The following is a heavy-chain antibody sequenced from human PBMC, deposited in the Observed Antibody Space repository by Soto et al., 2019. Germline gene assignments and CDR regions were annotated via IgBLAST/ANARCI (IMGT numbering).Heavy chain of an antibody. V-gene: IGHV1-58*02. D-gene: IGHD3-22*01. Sequence: ASVKVSCKASGFTFTSSAMHWVRQARGQRPEGIGWIAVGSGDTKYAQKFQERVIIARDMPTSTAYMEMSSLRSDDTAVYYCAAEGTYYYDSSGYEVWFDPWG. J-gene: IGHJ5*02. CDR3: AAEGTYYYDSSGYEVWFDP. CDR2: IAVGSGDT. CDR1: GFTFTSSA.